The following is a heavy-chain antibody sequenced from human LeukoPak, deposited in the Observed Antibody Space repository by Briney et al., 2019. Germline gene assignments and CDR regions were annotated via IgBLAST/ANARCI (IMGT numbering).Heavy chain of an antibody. D-gene: IGHD4-11*01. V-gene: IGHV3-49*04. J-gene: IGHJ6*02. CDR3: TRDSLYSNYVGSYYYYYYYGMDV. CDR2: IRSKAYGGTT. Sequence: GGSLRLSCTASGFTFGDYAMSWVRQAPGKGLEWVGFIRSKAYGGTTEYAASVKGRFTISRDDSKSIAYLQMNSLKTEDTAVYYCTRDSLYSNYVGSYYYYYYYGMDVWGQGTTVTVSS. CDR1: GFTFGDYA.